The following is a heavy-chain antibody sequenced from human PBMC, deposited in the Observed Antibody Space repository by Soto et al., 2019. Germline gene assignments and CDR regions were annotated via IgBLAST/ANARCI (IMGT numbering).Heavy chain of an antibody. CDR3: ARGWAYYGIDV. CDR2: IYYRGNT. D-gene: IGHD3-16*01. V-gene: IGHV4-31*03. Sequence: PXETLSLTCTVSGGSISSDDYYGNWIRQRPGKGLEWIGNIYYRGNTNYNPSLKSRIIMSMDMSENQFSLKLTSVTAADTAVYYCARGWAYYGIDVWGQGTTVTVSS. CDR1: GGSISSDDYY. J-gene: IGHJ6*02.